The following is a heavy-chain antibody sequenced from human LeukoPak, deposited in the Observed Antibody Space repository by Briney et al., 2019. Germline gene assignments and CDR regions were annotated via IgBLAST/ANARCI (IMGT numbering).Heavy chain of an antibody. CDR2: ISGSGGST. CDR3: AKAWLVAGIDY. V-gene: IGHV3-23*01. Sequence: GRSLRLSCAASGFTFSSYGMHWVRQAPGKGLEWVSAISGSGGSTYYADSVKGRFTISRDNSKNTLYLQMNSLRAEDTAVYYCAKAWLVAGIDYWGQGTLVTVSS. J-gene: IGHJ4*02. CDR1: GFTFSSYG. D-gene: IGHD6-19*01.